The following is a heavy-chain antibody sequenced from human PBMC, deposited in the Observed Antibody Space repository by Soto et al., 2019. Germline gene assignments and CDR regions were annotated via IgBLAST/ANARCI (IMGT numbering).Heavy chain of an antibody. D-gene: IGHD3-22*01. CDR1: GFSLSNARMG. CDR3: ALMTYYDASSGPDQDWYFDL. J-gene: IGHJ2*01. V-gene: IGHV2-26*01. Sequence: QVTLKESGPVLVKPTETLTLTCTVPGFSLSNARMGVSWISPPPGQALQWLAHIISNDEQSSRTSLKSRLTISKDMPKGQVVLIMTNMDPVDTATYYCALMTYYDASSGPDQDWYFDLWGRGTLVTVSS. CDR2: IISNDEQ.